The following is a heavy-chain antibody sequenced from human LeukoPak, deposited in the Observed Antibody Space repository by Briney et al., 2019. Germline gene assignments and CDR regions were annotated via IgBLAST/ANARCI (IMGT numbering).Heavy chain of an antibody. Sequence: GSSVKVSCKASGYTFTSYYMHWVRQAPGQGLEWMGIINPSGGSTSYAQKFQGRVTMTRDMSTSTVYMELNSLRAEDAAVYYCARDQGIQRYYYYMDVWGKGTTVTVSS. CDR1: GYTFTSYY. J-gene: IGHJ6*03. V-gene: IGHV1-46*01. CDR2: INPSGGST. D-gene: IGHD5-18*01. CDR3: ARDQGIQRYYYYMDV.